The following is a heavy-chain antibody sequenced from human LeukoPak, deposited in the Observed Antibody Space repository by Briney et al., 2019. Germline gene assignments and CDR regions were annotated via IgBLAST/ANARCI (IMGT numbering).Heavy chain of an antibody. D-gene: IGHD3-22*01. CDR3: ARGHDSSGYFND. CDR2: IDTNTGTP. Sequence: GASVKVSCKASGYTFTNHAINWVREAPGQGLEYMGWIDTNTGTPTYAQGFTGRFVFSLDTSITTSYLQISSLKAEDTAVYYCARGHDSSGYFNDWGQGTLVTVSS. V-gene: IGHV7-4-1*02. J-gene: IGHJ4*02. CDR1: GYTFTNHA.